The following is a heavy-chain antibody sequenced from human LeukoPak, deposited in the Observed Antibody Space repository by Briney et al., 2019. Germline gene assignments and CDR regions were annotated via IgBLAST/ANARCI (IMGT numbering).Heavy chain of an antibody. CDR1: GFTFSDYY. Sequence: GGSLRLSCVASGFTFSDYYMSWIRQTPGKGLEWVSYIDLSGRSTYYADSVRGRFTISRDNAKKSLYLQRNTLRAEDTAMYYCARGHFGLDYWGQGTLVTVSS. D-gene: IGHD3-10*01. CDR2: IDLSGRST. CDR3: ARGHFGLDY. V-gene: IGHV3-11*01. J-gene: IGHJ4*02.